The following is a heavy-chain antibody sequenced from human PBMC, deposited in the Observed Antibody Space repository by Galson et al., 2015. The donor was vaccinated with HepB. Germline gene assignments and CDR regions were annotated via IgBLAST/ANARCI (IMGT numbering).Heavy chain of an antibody. CDR1: GYTLTELS. CDR2: FDPEDGET. J-gene: IGHJ4*02. Sequence: SVTVSCKVSGYTLTELSMHWVRQAPGKGLEWMGGFDPEDGETIYAQKFQGRVTMTEDTSTDTAYMELSSLRSEDTAVYYCATGDSGSYYADYWGQGTLVTVSS. CDR3: ATGDSGSYYADY. V-gene: IGHV1-24*01. D-gene: IGHD1-26*01.